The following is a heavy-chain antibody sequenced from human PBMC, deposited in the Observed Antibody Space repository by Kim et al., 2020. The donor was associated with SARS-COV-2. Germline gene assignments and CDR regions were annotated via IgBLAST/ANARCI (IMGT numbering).Heavy chain of an antibody. CDR3: AKDRDYDILTGYMGY. D-gene: IGHD3-9*01. CDR1: GFTFDDYA. V-gene: IGHV3-9*01. CDR2: ISWNSGSI. J-gene: IGHJ1*01. Sequence: GGSLRLSCAASGFTFDDYAMHWVRQAPGKGLEWVSGISWNSGSIGYADSVKGRFTISRDNAKNSLYLQMNSLRAEDTALYYCAKDRDYDILTGYMGYWGQGTLVTVSS.